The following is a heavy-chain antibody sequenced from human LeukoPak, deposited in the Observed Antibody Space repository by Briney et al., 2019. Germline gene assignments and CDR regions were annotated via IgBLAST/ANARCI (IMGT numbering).Heavy chain of an antibody. CDR3: AKPGYSSGWYVYFDY. D-gene: IGHD6-19*01. J-gene: IGHJ4*02. CDR1: GFTFSSYA. V-gene: IGHV3-23*01. CDR2: ISGSGGST. Sequence: GGSLRLSCAASGFTFSSYAMSWVRQAPGKGLEWVSAISGSGGSTYCADSVKGRFTISRDNSKNTLYLQMNSLRAEDTAVYYCAKPGYSSGWYVYFDYWGQGTLVTVSS.